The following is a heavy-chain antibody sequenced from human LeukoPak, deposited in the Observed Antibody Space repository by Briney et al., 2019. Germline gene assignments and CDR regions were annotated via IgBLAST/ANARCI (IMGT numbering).Heavy chain of an antibody. J-gene: IGHJ4*02. CDR1: GYTFTDYY. CDR2: ISPNSGAT. CDR3: AGDLWGWGSDYLDY. Sequence: ASVKVSCKASGYTFTDYYVHWVRLVPGQGLELMGRISPNSGATNYAEKFRGRVTMARDTSINTVYMEMSSLRSDDTAVYYCAGDLWGWGSDYLDYWGQGTLVTVSS. V-gene: IGHV1-2*06. D-gene: IGHD4/OR15-4a*01.